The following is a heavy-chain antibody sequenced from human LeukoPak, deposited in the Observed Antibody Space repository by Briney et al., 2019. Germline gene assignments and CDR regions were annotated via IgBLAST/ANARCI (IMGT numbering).Heavy chain of an antibody. Sequence: GGSLRLSCAASGFTFRNYWMHWVRQVPGKGLVWVSRINSDGSSTYYADSVKGRFTISRDNSKNTLYLQMNSLRTEDTAVYYCAKEPDSYSSSWSNFDYWGQGTPVTVSS. CDR1: GFTFRNYW. CDR3: AKEPDSYSSSWSNFDY. J-gene: IGHJ4*02. V-gene: IGHV3-74*01. D-gene: IGHD6-13*01. CDR2: INSDGSST.